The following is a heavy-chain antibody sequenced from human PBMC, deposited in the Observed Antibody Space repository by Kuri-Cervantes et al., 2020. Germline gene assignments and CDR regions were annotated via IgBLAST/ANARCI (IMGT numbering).Heavy chain of an antibody. CDR3: ARVKISGSYQRGYYFDY. Sequence: SQTLSLTCAVSGGSISSGGYSWSWIRQPAGKGLEWIGRIYTSGSTNYNPSLKSRVTMSVDTSKNQFSLKLSSVTAADTAVYYCARVKISGSYQRGYYFDYWGQGTLVTVSS. V-gene: IGHV4-61*02. D-gene: IGHD1-26*01. CDR1: GGSISSGGYS. J-gene: IGHJ4*02. CDR2: IYTSGST.